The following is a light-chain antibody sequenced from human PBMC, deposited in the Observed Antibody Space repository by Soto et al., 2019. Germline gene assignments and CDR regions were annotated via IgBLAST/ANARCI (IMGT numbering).Light chain of an antibody. V-gene: IGKV1-6*01. CDR1: QGIRND. Sequence: AIQMTQSPSSLSASVGDSVTITCRASQGIRNDLGWYQQKPGKAPKLLIYAASSLESGVPSRFSGSGSGTDFTLTISSLQPEDFATYYCLQDYNYPRTFGQGTKVEIK. CDR3: LQDYNYPRT. CDR2: AAS. J-gene: IGKJ1*01.